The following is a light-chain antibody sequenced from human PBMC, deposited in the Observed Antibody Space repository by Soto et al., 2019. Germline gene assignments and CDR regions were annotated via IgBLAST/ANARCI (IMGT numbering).Light chain of an antibody. CDR2: SNN. V-gene: IGLV1-44*01. J-gene: IGLJ2*01. Sequence: QSVLTQPPSASGTPGQRVTISCSGSSSNIGSNPVNWYQQLPGTAPKLLIYSNNQRPSGVPDRFSGSKSGTSASLAISGLQSEDEADYYCAAWDDSLNGLVFGGGTMLTGL. CDR1: SSNIGSNP. CDR3: AAWDDSLNGLV.